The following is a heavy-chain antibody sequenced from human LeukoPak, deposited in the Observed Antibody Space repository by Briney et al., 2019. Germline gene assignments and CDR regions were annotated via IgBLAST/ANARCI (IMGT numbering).Heavy chain of an antibody. Sequence: SETLSLTCTVSGGSISSYYWRWIRQPAGKGLEWIGRIYTSGSTNYNPSLKSRVTMSVDTSKNQFSLKLSSVTAADTAVYYCARDRYDILTGYYPFDYWGQGTLVTVSS. J-gene: IGHJ4*02. CDR2: IYTSGST. CDR1: GGSISSYY. CDR3: ARDRYDILTGYYPFDY. V-gene: IGHV4-4*07. D-gene: IGHD3-9*01.